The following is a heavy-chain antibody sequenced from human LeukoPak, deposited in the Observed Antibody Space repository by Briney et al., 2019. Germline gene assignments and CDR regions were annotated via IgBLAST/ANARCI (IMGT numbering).Heavy chain of an antibody. Sequence: PSETLSLTCAVSGDSITSDKWWTWVRQPPGKGLEWIGEIHHSKSSNYYPSLKSRVTISVDKSKNQFSLKLSSVTAADTAVYYCAREGDFWSGSFDYWGQGTLVTVSS. D-gene: IGHD3-3*01. CDR3: AREGDFWSGSFDY. CDR1: GDSITSDKW. CDR2: IHHSKSS. J-gene: IGHJ4*02. V-gene: IGHV4-4*02.